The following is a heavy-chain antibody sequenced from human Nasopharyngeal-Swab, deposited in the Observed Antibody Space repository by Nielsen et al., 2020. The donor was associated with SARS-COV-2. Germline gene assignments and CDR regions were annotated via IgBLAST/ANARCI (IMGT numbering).Heavy chain of an antibody. CDR2: IYSGGST. CDR3: ARDGDYTLDY. V-gene: IGHV3-66*02. Sequence: GESLKISCAASGFTVSSNYMSWVRQAPGKGLEWVSVIYSGGSTYYADSVKGRFTISRDNSKNTLYLQMSSLRAEDTAVYYCARDGDYTLDYWGQGTLVTVSS. D-gene: IGHD4-17*01. J-gene: IGHJ4*02. CDR1: GFTVSSNY.